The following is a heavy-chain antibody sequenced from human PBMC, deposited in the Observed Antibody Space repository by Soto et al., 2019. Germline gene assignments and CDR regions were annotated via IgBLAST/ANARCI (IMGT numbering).Heavy chain of an antibody. CDR2: ISGTARRT. J-gene: IGHJ4*02. CDR1: GFTPTTTP. V-gene: IGHV3-23*01. CDR3: ATHRRFFYN. Sequence: EVQLLESGGGLVLPGGSLRLSCAGSGFTPTTTPLSWVRQPPGKGLEWVTPISGTARRTYYVDSVQGRVFISRDHSQNPVTMHMNNLILDDTAVYYCATHRRFFYNWGQVTRATVSS. D-gene: IGHD3-3*01.